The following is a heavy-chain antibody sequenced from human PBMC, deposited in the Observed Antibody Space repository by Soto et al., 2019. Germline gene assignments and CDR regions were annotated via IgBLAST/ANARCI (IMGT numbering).Heavy chain of an antibody. D-gene: IGHD2-15*01. CDR3: ARGTRLCSGGSCYHYYGMDV. CDR2: ISYDGSNK. V-gene: IGHV3-30-3*01. CDR1: GFTFSSYA. Sequence: GGSLRLSCAASGFTFSSYAMHWVRQAPGKGLERVAVISYDGSNKYYADSVKGRFTISRDNSKNTLYLQMNSLRAEDTAVYYCARGTRLCSGGSCYHYYGMDVWGQGTTVTVSS. J-gene: IGHJ6*02.